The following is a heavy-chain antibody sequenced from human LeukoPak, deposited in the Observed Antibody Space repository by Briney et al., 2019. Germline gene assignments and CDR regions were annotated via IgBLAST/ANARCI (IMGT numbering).Heavy chain of an antibody. Sequence: GGSLRLSCAASGFTFSSYAMSWVRQAPGKGLEWVSAISGSGGSTYYADSVKGRFTIARDNSKNTLYLQMNSLRAEDTAVYYCASLASKARLVDYWGQGTLVTVSS. CDR3: ASLASKARLVDY. J-gene: IGHJ4*02. D-gene: IGHD6-6*01. CDR2: ISGSGGST. V-gene: IGHV3-23*01. CDR1: GFTFSSYA.